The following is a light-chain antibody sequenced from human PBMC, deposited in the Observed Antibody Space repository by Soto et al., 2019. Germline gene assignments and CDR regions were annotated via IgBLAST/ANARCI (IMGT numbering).Light chain of an antibody. CDR2: DAS. CDR1: RSISDW. J-gene: IGKJ1*01. Sequence: QSPSSLSPSVGDRVTITCRASRSISDWLAWYQQKPGKAPELLIFDASNLKSGVSSRFSGSGSGTEFTLTISRLQPDDVATYYCLQYSSHSWTFGQGTKVDIK. CDR3: LQYSSHSWT. V-gene: IGKV1-5*01.